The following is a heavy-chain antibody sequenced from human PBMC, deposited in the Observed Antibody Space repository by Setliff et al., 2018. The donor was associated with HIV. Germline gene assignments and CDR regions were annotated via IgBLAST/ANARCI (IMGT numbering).Heavy chain of an antibody. D-gene: IGHD3-3*01. Sequence: SETLSLTCPVSGGSINNFYWSWIRQPPGKGLEWIGYISTSGSTKYNPSLKSRVTILVDPSNNQFSLRLSSVTAADTAVYYCARHSDFWSEDAFDIWAQGTVVTVSS. CDR1: GGSINNFY. CDR2: ISTSGST. CDR3: ARHSDFWSEDAFDI. J-gene: IGHJ3*02. V-gene: IGHV4-4*09.